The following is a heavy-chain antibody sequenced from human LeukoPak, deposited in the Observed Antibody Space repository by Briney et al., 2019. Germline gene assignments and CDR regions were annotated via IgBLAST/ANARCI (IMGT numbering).Heavy chain of an antibody. D-gene: IGHD4-23*01. J-gene: IGHJ3*02. CDR3: ARDSATVVTDDAFDT. CDR2: IYYSGST. V-gene: IGHV4-30-4*08. Sequence: SQTLSLTCTVSGGSISSGDYYWSWIRQPPGKGLEWIGYIYYSGSTYYNPSLKSRVTISVDTSKNQFSLKLSSVTAADTAVYYCARDSATVVTDDAFDTWGQGTMVTVSS. CDR1: GGSISSGDYY.